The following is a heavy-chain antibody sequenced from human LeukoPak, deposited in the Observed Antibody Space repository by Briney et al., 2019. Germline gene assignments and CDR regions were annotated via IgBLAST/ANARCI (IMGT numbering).Heavy chain of an antibody. Sequence: SWTLSLTCTFSGCSIIRGGYYWSGIRQHPGKGREWIGYIYYSESTYYNPSFKSRVTISVDTSKHQFYMKMSYVTAADTAVYYCARSASGYFDYWGQGTLVIVSS. CDR1: GCSIIRGGYY. V-gene: IGHV4-31*03. J-gene: IGHJ4*02. CDR3: ARSASGYFDY. CDR2: IYYSEST.